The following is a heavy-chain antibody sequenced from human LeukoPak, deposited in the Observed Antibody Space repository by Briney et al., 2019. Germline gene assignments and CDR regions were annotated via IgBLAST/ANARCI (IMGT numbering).Heavy chain of an antibody. V-gene: IGHV4-59*11. CDR1: GGSISSHY. CDR3: ARFCGGGRCPDY. D-gene: IGHD2-15*01. CDR2: IRYSGST. Sequence: SETLSLTCTVTGGSISSHYWTWIRQPPGKGLEWIGNIRYSGSTSYNPSLKSRVTISIDTSKNQFSLKLTSVTAADTAVYYCARFCGGGRCPDYWGQGTLVTVSS. J-gene: IGHJ4*02.